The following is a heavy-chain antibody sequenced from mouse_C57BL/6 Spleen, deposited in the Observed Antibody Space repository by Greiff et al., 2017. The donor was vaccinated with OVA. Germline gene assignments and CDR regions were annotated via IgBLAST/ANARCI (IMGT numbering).Heavy chain of an antibody. J-gene: IGHJ2*01. CDR2: IDPSDSET. Sequence: QVQLQQPGAELVRPGSSVKLSCKASGYTFTSYWMHWVKQRPIQGLEWIGNIDPSDSETHYNQKFKDKATLTVDKSSSTAYMQRSSLTSEDSAVYSCARRGLYYDYDGYYFDDWGQGTTLTVSS. D-gene: IGHD2-4*01. V-gene: IGHV1-52*01. CDR1: GYTFTSYW. CDR3: ARRGLYYDYDGYYFDD.